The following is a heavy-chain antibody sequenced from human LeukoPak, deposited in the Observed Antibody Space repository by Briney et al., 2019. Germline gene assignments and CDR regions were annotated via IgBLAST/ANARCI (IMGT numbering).Heavy chain of an antibody. D-gene: IGHD3-22*01. CDR3: AKEGKGYYDSSGYPNWFDP. CDR1: GFTFDDYA. J-gene: IGHJ5*02. CDR2: ISWNSGSI. Sequence: PGGSLRLSCAASGFTFDDYAMHWVRHAPGKGLEWVSGISWNSGSIGYADSVKGRFTISRDNAKNSLYLQMNSLRAEDTALYYCAKEGKGYYDSSGYPNWFDPWGQGTLVTVSS. V-gene: IGHV3-9*01.